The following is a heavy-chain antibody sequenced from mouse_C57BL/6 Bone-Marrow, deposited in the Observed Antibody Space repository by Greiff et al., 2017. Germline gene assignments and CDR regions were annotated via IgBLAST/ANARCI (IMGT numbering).Heavy chain of an antibody. V-gene: IGHV1-69*01. Sequence: QVQLQQPGAELVMPGASVKLSCKASGYTFTSYWMHWVKQRPGQGLEWIGEIDPSDSYTNYNQKFKGKSTLTVDKSSSTAYMQLSSLTSEDSAVYYCAREGYYYGKGYGGQGTTLTVSS. CDR2: IDPSDSYT. D-gene: IGHD1-1*01. J-gene: IGHJ2*01. CDR1: GYTFTSYW. CDR3: AREGYYYGKGY.